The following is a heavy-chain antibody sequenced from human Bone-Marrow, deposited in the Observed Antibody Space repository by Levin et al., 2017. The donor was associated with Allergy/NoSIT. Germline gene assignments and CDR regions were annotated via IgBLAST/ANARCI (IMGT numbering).Heavy chain of an antibody. CDR3: ARAQNSPDYDYVWGAYPAIGLDI. J-gene: IGHJ3*02. V-gene: IGHV1-2*02. CDR1: GYTFSDYY. CDR2: IDPRGGGT. Sequence: ASVKVSCRTSGYTFSDYYLHWVRQAPGQGLEWMAWIDPRGGGTNSAQKFQGRVTLTRDTSISTVYMELWGLRSDDTALYFCARAQNSPDYDYVWGAYPAIGLDIWGQGTMVIVSS. D-gene: IGHD3-16*02.